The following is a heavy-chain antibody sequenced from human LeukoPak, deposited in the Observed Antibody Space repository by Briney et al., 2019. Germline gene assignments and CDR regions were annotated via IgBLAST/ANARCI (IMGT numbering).Heavy chain of an antibody. CDR2: ISYDGSNK. Sequence: PGGSLRLSCAASGFTFSSYGMHWVRQAPGKGLEWVAVISYDGSNKYYADSVKGRFTISRDNSKNTLYLQMNSLIAEDTAVYYCAKDLHYGFDYWGQGTLVTVSS. CDR3: AKDLHYGFDY. D-gene: IGHD4-17*01. J-gene: IGHJ4*02. CDR1: GFTFSSYG. V-gene: IGHV3-30*18.